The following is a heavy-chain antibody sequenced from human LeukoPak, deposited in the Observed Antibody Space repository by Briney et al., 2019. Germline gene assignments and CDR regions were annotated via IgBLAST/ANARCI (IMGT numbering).Heavy chain of an antibody. J-gene: IGHJ6*04. CDR3: VRESDVWSGPGIGRPLDV. CDR2: IKEDGSDK. D-gene: IGHD3-3*01. V-gene: IGHV3-7*01. CDR1: GFTFSNSW. Sequence: GGSLRLSCLASGFTFSNSWMTWVRQAPGRGLEWVANIKEDGSDKQYVDSVRGRFTISRDDAKNSVSLQMDGLRAEDTAVYHCVRESDVWSGPGIGRPLDVWGKGTTVTVSS.